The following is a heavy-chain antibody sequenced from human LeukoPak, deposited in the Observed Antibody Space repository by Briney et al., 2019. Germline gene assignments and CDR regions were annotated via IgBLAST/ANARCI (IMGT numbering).Heavy chain of an antibody. J-gene: IGHJ4*02. CDR3: ARDPTTVVTVPYYFDF. D-gene: IGHD4-23*01. CDR2: INHRGHP. CDR1: GGSFTGYH. Sequence: PSETLSLTCAVYGGSFTGYHWNWIRQSPQRGLEWIGEINHRGHPHYNPSLESRLTISVDTSKSQFSLTLKSVTAADTAVYYCARDPTTVVTVPYYFDFWGQGTPVTVSS. V-gene: IGHV4-34*01.